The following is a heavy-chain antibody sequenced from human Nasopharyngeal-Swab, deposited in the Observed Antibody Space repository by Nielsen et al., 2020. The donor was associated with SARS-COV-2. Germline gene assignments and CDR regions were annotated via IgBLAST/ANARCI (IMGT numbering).Heavy chain of an antibody. CDR3: ASPPTGPWGFDI. CDR1: GYSFTSYW. Sequence: GESLKTSWKGSGYSFTSYWIGGVRPMPGKGLEWMGSIDPGDADTSYSTSFQGQVTISADKSISTAYLQWSSRKASDTAMYYCASPPTGPWGFDIWGQGTMVTVSS. CDR2: IDPGDADT. J-gene: IGHJ3*02. V-gene: IGHV5-51*01. D-gene: IGHD4-17*01.